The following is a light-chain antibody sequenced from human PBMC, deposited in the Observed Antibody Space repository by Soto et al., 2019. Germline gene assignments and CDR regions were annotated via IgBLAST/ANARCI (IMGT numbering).Light chain of an antibody. J-gene: IGKJ4*01. CDR1: QKISSY. Sequence: EIVLTQSPGTLSLSPGERATHSCRASQKISSYLAWYQQKPGQAPRLLIYDASNRATGIPARFSGSGSGTDFTLTISSLEPEDFAVYYCQQRSNWPPLTFGGGTKVEIK. V-gene: IGKV3-11*01. CDR3: QQRSNWPPLT. CDR2: DAS.